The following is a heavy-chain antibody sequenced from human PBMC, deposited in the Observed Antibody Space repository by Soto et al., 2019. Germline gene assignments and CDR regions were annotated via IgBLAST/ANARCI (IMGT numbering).Heavy chain of an antibody. V-gene: IGHV1-2*02. Sequence: ASVKVSCKASGYTFTGYYMHWVRQAPGQGLEWMGWINPNSGGTNYAQKFQGRVTMTRDTSISTAYMELSRLRSDDTAVYYCALGLDYANSWSWLVPWGQGTLVTVSS. CDR3: ALGLDYANSWSWLVP. J-gene: IGHJ5*02. CDR2: INPNSGGT. D-gene: IGHD3-22*01. CDR1: GYTFTGYY.